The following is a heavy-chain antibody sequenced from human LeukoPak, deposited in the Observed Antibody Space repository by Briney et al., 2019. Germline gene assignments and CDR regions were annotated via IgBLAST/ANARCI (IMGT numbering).Heavy chain of an antibody. CDR1: GFTFSSYG. CDR3: AKDIFRTAMVPRY. CDR2: IRYDGSNK. Sequence: GGSLRLSCAASGFTFSSYGMHWVRQAPGKGLEWVAFIRYDGSNKYYADSVKGRFTISRDNSKNTLYLQMNSLRAEDTALYYCAKDIFRTAMVPRYWGQGTLVTVSS. D-gene: IGHD5-18*01. V-gene: IGHV3-30*02. J-gene: IGHJ4*02.